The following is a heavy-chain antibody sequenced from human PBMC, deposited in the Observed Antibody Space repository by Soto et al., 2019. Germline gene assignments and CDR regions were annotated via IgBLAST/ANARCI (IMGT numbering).Heavy chain of an antibody. CDR1: GFTLSMSA. Sequence: EVQLLESGGGLVQPGGSLRLSCAGSGFTLSMSAVSWVRQAPGKGLEWVSYISDSGDRTYYADSVKGRFTISRDRSKNPVSLQMNTLRAEDTALYYCAKDRGIIVKAGDAFDVWGQGTMVTVSS. J-gene: IGHJ3*01. CDR2: ISDSGDRT. V-gene: IGHV3-23*01. CDR3: AKDRGIIVKAGDAFDV. D-gene: IGHD3-16*02.